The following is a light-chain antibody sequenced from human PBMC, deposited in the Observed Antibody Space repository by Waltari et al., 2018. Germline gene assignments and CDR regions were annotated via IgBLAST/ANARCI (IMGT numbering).Light chain of an antibody. CDR1: SRSIATNY. J-gene: IGLJ3*02. CDR2: EDK. V-gene: IGLV6-57*04. Sequence: NFMLTQPHSVSESPGKTVTISCTRSSRSIATNYVQWYQQRPGSAPTTIIHEDKQRPPGVPHRFSVSIASSSISSSLSIAGLKAEAEAYYYCQAYDNALTVFVGGTRLTVL. CDR3: QAYDNALTV.